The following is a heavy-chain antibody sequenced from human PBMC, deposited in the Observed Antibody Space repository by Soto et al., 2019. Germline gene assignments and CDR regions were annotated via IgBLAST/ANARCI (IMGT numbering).Heavy chain of an antibody. J-gene: IGHJ4*02. CDR2: INPSDDAT. V-gene: IGHV1-46*01. CDR1: GYTFTRYY. D-gene: IGHD3-22*01. Sequence: GASVKVSCKASGYTFTRYYMHWVRQAPGQGLEWMGIINPSDDATSYAEKFQGRLTMTKDTSTSTVYMEMSSLRSEDTAVYYCARDLTREGDYYDRSGYYLDSWGQGTLVTVSS. CDR3: ARDLTREGDYYDRSGYYLDS.